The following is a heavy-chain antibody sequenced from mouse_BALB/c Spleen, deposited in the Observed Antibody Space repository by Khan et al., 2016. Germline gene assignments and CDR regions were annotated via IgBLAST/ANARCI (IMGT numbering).Heavy chain of an antibody. V-gene: IGHV1-69*02. CDR2: IDPSDSYT. CDR1: GYTFTSYW. D-gene: IGHD1-1*02. CDR3: ARFGNFGY. J-gene: IGHJ2*01. Sequence: QVQLQQSGAELVKPGASVKLSCKASGYTFTSYWMHWVKQRPGQGLEWIGEIDPSDSYTNYNQKFKGKATLTVDKSSSTAYMRLSSRPSEDTAVYYCARFGNFGYWGQGTTLTVSS.